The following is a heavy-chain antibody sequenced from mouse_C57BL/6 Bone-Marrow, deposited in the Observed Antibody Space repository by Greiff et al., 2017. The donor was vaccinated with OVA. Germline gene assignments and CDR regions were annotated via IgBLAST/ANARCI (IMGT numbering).Heavy chain of an antibody. D-gene: IGHD2-1*01. CDR1: GFTFSDFY. Sequence: EVKLMESGGGLVQSGRSLRLSCATSGFTFSDFYMEWVRQAPGKGLEWIAASRNKANDYTTEYSASVKGRFIVSRDTSQSILYLQMNALRAEDTAIYYCARDAPYGNPPYWYFDVWGTGTTVTVSS. J-gene: IGHJ1*03. CDR2: SRNKANDYTT. V-gene: IGHV7-1*01. CDR3: ARDAPYGNPPYWYFDV.